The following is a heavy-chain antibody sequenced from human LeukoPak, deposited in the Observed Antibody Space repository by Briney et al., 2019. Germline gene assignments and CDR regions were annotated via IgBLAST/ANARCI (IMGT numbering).Heavy chain of an antibody. Sequence: GESLKISCKGSGYSFTSYWIGWVRPMPGKGLEWMGIIYPGDSDTRYSPSFQGQVTISADKSISTAYLQWSSLKASDTAMYYCARTIAASPYYYYYYYMDVWGKGTTVTVSS. CDR3: ARTIAASPYYYYYYYMDV. V-gene: IGHV5-51*01. J-gene: IGHJ6*03. D-gene: IGHD6-13*01. CDR1: GYSFTSYW. CDR2: IYPGDSDT.